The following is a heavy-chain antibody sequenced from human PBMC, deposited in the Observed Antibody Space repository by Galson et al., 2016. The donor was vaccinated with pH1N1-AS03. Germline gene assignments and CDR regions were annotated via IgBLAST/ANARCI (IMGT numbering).Heavy chain of an antibody. D-gene: IGHD3-16*01. J-gene: IGHJ4*02. CDR3: SKGVRYAFYAQFDR. CDR1: GFTFSSYA. Sequence: LRLSCAASGFTFSSYAMSWVRQTPGKGLEWVSAISGSGVTTYYAESVKGRFTISRDNSKTTVSLQMNSLSADDTAIYYWSKGVRYAFYAQFDRWGQGTLVTVPS. CDR2: ISGSGVTT. V-gene: IGHV3-23*01.